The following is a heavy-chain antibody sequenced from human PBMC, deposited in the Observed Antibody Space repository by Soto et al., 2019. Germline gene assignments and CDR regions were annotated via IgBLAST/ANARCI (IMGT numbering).Heavy chain of an antibody. V-gene: IGHV3-23*01. D-gene: IGHD1-1*01. Sequence: EVEFLESGGGLAQPGGSLRLSCSGSGFTFASYALNWVRQAPGKGLEWVSGINDDGSKTYYAGSVKGRFTISRDNSKRTLYRQMSGLRVEDTAIYHCLKDRHVYERNAYPRGWFDSLGQGTLVSVSS. J-gene: IGHJ5*01. CDR1: GFTFASYA. CDR2: INDDGSKT. CDR3: LKDRHVYERNAYPRGWFDS.